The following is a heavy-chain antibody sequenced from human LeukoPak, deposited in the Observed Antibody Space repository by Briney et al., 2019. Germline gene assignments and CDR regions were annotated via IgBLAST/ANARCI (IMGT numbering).Heavy chain of an antibody. V-gene: IGHV5-51*01. CDR3: ARQAGHSGSYGEDY. J-gene: IGHJ4*02. CDR2: NYPSDSDT. CDR1: GFSFTALW. Sequence: GESLKSSCKGFGFSFTALWIAWVRPVPGKGVGWIGINYPSDSDTRYSPSFEGQVTISADKSISTAYLQWSSLKAWDTAMYYCARQAGHSGSYGEDYWGQGTLVTVSS. D-gene: IGHD1-26*01.